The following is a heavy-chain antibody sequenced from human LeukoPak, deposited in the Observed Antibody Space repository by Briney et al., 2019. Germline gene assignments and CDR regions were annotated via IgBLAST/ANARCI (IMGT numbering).Heavy chain of an antibody. CDR2: IYTSGST. J-gene: IGHJ4*02. D-gene: IGHD2-2*01. V-gene: IGHV4-61*02. CDR3: ASTQLLPPSLDH. CDR1: GGSISSGSYY. Sequence: SETLSLTCTVSGGSISSGSYYWSWSRQPGGKGLEWIVRIYTSGSTNYNPSLKSRVTISVDTSKNQFSLKLSSVTAADTAVYYCASTQLLPPSLDHWGQGTLVTVSS.